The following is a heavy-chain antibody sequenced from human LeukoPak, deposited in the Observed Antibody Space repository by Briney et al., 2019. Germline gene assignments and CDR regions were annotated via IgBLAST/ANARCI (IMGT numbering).Heavy chain of an antibody. Sequence: SETLSLTCTVSGGSISSSGNYCGWIRQPPGKGLEWIGSISYSGSTYYNPSLKSRVTISVDTSKNQFSLKLSSVTAADTAVYYCAGVDWVTWGQGTLVTVSS. CDR2: ISYSGST. J-gene: IGHJ5*02. CDR3: AGVDWVT. D-gene: IGHD2-15*01. V-gene: IGHV4-39*07. CDR1: GGSISSSGNY.